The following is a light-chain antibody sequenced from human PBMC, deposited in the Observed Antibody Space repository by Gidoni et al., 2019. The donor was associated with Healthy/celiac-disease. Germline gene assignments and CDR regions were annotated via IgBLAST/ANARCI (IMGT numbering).Light chain of an antibody. J-gene: IGLJ2*01. CDR3: QVWDSSTHEEV. CDR1: NIGSKK. V-gene: IGLV3-9*01. Sequence: SYELTQPLSVSVALGQTARITCGGNNIGSKKVHWYQQKPGQAPVLVIYRDSNRPSGIPERFSGSNSGNTATLTISRAQAGDEADYYCQVWDSSTHEEVFGGGTKLTVL. CDR2: RDS.